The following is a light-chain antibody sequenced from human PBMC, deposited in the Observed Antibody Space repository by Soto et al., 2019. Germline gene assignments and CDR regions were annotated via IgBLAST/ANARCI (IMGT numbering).Light chain of an antibody. V-gene: IGKV1-17*01. Sequence: IQMTQSPSSLSPSLGDRVPITCRASQGIRNDLVWYQQKPGKAPKRLIYAASSLQSGVPSRFSGSGSGTEFTLTISSLKTEDVATYYCLQHNSYPWTFGQGTKVDIK. CDR2: AAS. CDR3: LQHNSYPWT. J-gene: IGKJ1*01. CDR1: QGIRND.